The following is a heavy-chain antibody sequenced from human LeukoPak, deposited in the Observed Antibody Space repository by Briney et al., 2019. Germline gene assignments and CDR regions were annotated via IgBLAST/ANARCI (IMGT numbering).Heavy chain of an antibody. CDR1: GGSISSYY. Sequence: SETLSLTCTVSGGSISSYYRSWMRQPPGKGLELIGYIYYSGSTNYNPSLKSRVTLSLDTSKNQFSLKLSSVTAADTAGYYCARPYIGYDAFDIWGQGTMVTVSS. CDR2: IYYSGST. D-gene: IGHD3-16*01. J-gene: IGHJ3*02. V-gene: IGHV4-59*01. CDR3: ARPYIGYDAFDI.